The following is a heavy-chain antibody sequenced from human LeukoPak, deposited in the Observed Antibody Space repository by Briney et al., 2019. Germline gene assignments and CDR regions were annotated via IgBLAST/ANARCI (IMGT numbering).Heavy chain of an antibody. D-gene: IGHD1-7*01. CDR3: ARISITGTTVCYMDV. CDR1: GYTFTGYY. Sequence: ASVKVSCKASGYTFTGYYMHWVRQAPGQGLEWMGWINPNSGGTNYAQKFQGRVTMTRDTSISTAYMELSRLRSDDTAVYYCARISITGTTVCYMDVWGKGTTVTVSS. J-gene: IGHJ6*03. V-gene: IGHV1-2*02. CDR2: INPNSGGT.